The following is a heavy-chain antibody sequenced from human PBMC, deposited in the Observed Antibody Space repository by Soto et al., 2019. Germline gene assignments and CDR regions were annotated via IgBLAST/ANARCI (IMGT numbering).Heavy chain of an antibody. V-gene: IGHV3-30*18. J-gene: IGHJ6*02. Sequence: QVQLVESGGGVVQPGRSLRLSCAASGFTFSIHGMHWVRQALGKGLEWVAVISYDGSNKYYADSVKGRFTISRDNSKNMLKRQVNSLRAEDTAVYYCAKEVSVIVEAGMPEYCYGMDVWGQGTTVTASS. CDR1: GFTFSIHG. D-gene: IGHD6-13*01. CDR2: ISYDGSNK. CDR3: AKEVSVIVEAGMPEYCYGMDV.